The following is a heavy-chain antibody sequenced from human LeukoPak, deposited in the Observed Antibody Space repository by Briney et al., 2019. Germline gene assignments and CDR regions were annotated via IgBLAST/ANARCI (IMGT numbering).Heavy chain of an antibody. J-gene: IGHJ4*02. CDR2: ISYDGSNK. Sequence: PGGSLRLSCAASGFTFSSYAMHWVRQAPGKGLEWVAVISYDGSNKYYADSVKGRFTISRDNSKNTLYLQMNSLRAEDTVVYYCAREQMTTFDYWGQGTLVTVSS. D-gene: IGHD1-1*01. V-gene: IGHV3-30-3*01. CDR1: GFTFSSYA. CDR3: AREQMTTFDY.